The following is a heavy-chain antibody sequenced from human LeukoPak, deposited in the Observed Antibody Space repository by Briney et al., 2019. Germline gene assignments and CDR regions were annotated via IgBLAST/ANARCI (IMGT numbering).Heavy chain of an antibody. CDR2: IYHSGIT. V-gene: IGHV4-4*02. Sequence: PSGTLSLTCDVSGGSISSTNWWSWVRQSPGKGLEWIGEIYHSGITNYNPSLKSRVTISVDKSKNQFSLKLSSVTAADTAVYYCARVRAFQYYYDSSGYDYWGQGTLVTVSS. CDR1: GGSISSTNW. D-gene: IGHD3-22*01. CDR3: ARVRAFQYYYDSSGYDY. J-gene: IGHJ4*02.